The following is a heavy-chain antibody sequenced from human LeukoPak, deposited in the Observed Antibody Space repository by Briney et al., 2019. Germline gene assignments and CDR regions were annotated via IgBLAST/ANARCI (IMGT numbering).Heavy chain of an antibody. Sequence: ASVKVSCKASGGTFSSYAISWVRQAPGQGLEWMGGIIPIFGTANYAQKFQGRVTITADESTSTAYMELSSLRSEDTAVCYCARGPTGYNWNDVSLRGYYYYYMDVWGKGTTVTVSS. D-gene: IGHD1-1*01. CDR3: ARGPTGYNWNDVSLRGYYYYYMDV. J-gene: IGHJ6*03. CDR2: IIPIFGTA. CDR1: GGTFSSYA. V-gene: IGHV1-69*13.